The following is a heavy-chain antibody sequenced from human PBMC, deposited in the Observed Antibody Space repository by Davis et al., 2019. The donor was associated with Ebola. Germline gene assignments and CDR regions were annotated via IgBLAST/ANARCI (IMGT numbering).Heavy chain of an antibody. CDR3: ARRQYALSSGYYSGNFQYAMDV. V-gene: IGHV3-30-3*01. D-gene: IGHD3-3*01. CDR2: ISFDGGYE. Sequence: PGGSLRLSCTASAGSDFNTYTVHWVRQAPGKGLEWVAGISFDGGYERYAESVKGRFTVSRENYKSMLHLQMNSLRAEDTAVYYCARRQYALSSGYYSGNFQYAMDVWGQGTTVTVPS. J-gene: IGHJ6*02. CDR1: AGSDFNTYT.